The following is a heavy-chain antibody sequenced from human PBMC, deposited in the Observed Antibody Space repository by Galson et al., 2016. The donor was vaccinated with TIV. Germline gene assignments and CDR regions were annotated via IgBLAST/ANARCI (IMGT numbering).Heavy chain of an antibody. V-gene: IGHV1-69*10. J-gene: IGHJ3*02. CDR2: IIPMLKIA. CDR1: GGTFSSDA. D-gene: IGHD5-18*01. Sequence: SVKVSCKASGGTFSSDAISWVRQAPGQGLEWMGGIIPMLKIADYAQKFQGRVTISADEFPSAAYMELSSLRFEDTAVHYCARARGYNFENAFHIWGQGTMVTVSS. CDR3: ARARGYNFENAFHI.